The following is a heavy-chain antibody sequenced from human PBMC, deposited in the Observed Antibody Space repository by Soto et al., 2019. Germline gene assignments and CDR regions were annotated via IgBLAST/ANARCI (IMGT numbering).Heavy chain of an antibody. CDR3: ARVPSGGFAFEI. Sequence: SVKVSCKSSGGTFSSYAISWVRQAPGQGLEWMGGIIPIFGTANYAQKFQGRVTITADESISTAYMELSSLRFDDTAVYYCARVPSGGFAFEIWGQGTVVTVSS. J-gene: IGHJ3*02. CDR2: IIPIFGTA. CDR1: GGTFSSYA. V-gene: IGHV1-69*01. D-gene: IGHD6-19*01.